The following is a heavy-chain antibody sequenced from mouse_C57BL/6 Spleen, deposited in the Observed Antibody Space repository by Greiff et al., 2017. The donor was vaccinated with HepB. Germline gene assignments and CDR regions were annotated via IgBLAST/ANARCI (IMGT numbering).Heavy chain of an antibody. V-gene: IGHV1-74*01. CDR2: IHPSDSDT. CDR3: AISQDRSGYYFDY. J-gene: IGHJ2*01. D-gene: IGHD3-2*02. CDR1: GYTFTSYW. Sequence: VQLQQPGAELVKPGASVKVSCKASGYTFTSYWMHWVKQRPGQGLEWIGRIHPSDSDTNYNQKFKGKATLTVDKSSSAAYMQLSSLTSEDSAFYYCAISQDRSGYYFDYWGQGTTLTVSS.